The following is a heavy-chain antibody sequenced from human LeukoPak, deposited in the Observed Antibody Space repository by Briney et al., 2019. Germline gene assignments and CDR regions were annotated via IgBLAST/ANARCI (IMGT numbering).Heavy chain of an antibody. V-gene: IGHV3-23*01. Sequence: GGTLRLSCAASGFTFSSYAMSWVRQAPGKGLEWVSAISGSGGSTYYADSVKGRFTISRDNSKNTLYLQMNSLRAEDTAVYYCAKSGGSYYGSWFDPWGQGTLVTVSS. CDR1: GFTFSSYA. CDR2: ISGSGGST. CDR3: AKSGGSYYGSWFDP. D-gene: IGHD1-26*01. J-gene: IGHJ5*02.